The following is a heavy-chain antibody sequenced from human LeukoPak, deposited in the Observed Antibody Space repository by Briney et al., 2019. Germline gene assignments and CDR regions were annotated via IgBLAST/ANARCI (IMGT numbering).Heavy chain of an antibody. V-gene: IGHV1-18*01. CDR3: ARVWYYYGSGSISTFDY. J-gene: IGHJ4*02. D-gene: IGHD3-10*01. Sequence: ASVKVSCKASGYTFTSYGISWVRQAPGQGLEWMGWISAYNGNTNYAQKLQGRVAMTTDTSTSTAYMELRSLRSDDTAVYYCARVWYYYGSGSISTFDYWGQGTLVTVSS. CDR2: ISAYNGNT. CDR1: GYTFTSYG.